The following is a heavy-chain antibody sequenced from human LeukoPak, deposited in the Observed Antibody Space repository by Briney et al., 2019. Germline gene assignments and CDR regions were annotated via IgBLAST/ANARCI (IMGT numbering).Heavy chain of an antibody. CDR3: ATPDSSGYYYLY. CDR1: GGSISSFS. V-gene: IGHV4-59*08. J-gene: IGHJ4*02. Sequence: SETLSLTCIVSGGSISSFSWSWIRQPPGKGLEWIGYIYYSGSTNYNPSLKSRVTISVDTSKNQFSLKLSSVTAADTAVYYCATPDSSGYYYLYWGQGTLVTVSS. CDR2: IYYSGST. D-gene: IGHD3-22*01.